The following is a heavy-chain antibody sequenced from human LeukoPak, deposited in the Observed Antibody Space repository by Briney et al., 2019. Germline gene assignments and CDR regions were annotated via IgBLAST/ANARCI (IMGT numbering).Heavy chain of an antibody. CDR1: GFTFSSYS. J-gene: IGHJ4*02. V-gene: IGHV3-48*02. CDR3: ARASMVMSDY. D-gene: IGHD5-18*01. CDR2: ISGHSSAI. Sequence: GSLRLSCAASGFTFSSYSMNWVRQAPGKGLEWVSYISGHSSAIYYADSVRGRFTISRDNAKESLYLQMNSLRDEDTAVYYCARASMVMSDYWGQGTLVTVSS.